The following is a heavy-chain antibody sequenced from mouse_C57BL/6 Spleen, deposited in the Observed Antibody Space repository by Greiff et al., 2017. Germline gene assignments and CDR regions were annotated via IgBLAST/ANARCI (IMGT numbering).Heavy chain of an antibody. CDR1: GYAFSSSW. CDR2: IYPGDGDT. D-gene: IGHD1-1*01. J-gene: IGHJ4*01. Sequence: QVQLQQSGPELVKPGASVKISCKASGYAFSSSWMNWVKQRPGKGLEWIGRIYPGDGDTNYNGKFKGKATLTAEKSSSTAYLQRSSLTSEDSAVYCGARDYYGSSYSYALEDRGQGTSVT. CDR3: ARDYYGSSYSYALED. V-gene: IGHV1-82*01.